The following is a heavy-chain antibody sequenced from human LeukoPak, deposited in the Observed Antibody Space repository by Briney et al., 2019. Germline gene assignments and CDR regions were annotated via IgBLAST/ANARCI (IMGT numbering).Heavy chain of an antibody. CDR3: ASSDSSGYSPDY. D-gene: IGHD3-22*01. CDR1: GYTFTGYY. CDR2: INPNSGGT. Sequence: ASVKVSCKASGYTFTGYYMHWVRQAPGQGLEWMGWINPNSGGTNYAQKFQGRVTITRDTSASTAYMELSSLRSEDTAVYYCASSDSSGYSPDYWGQGTLVTVSS. J-gene: IGHJ4*02. V-gene: IGHV1-2*02.